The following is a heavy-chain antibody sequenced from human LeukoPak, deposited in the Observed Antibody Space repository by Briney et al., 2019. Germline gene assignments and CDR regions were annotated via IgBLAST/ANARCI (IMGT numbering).Heavy chain of an antibody. CDR1: GFTFSSYE. V-gene: IGHV3-48*03. D-gene: IGHD3-10*01. Sequence: PGGSLRLSCAASGFTFSSYEMSWVRQAPGKGLEWVSYISSSGSTIYYADSVKGRFTISRDNAKNSLYLQMNSLRAEDTAVYYCAREFEGEGSAFDIWGQGTMVTVSS. CDR3: AREFEGEGSAFDI. J-gene: IGHJ3*02. CDR2: ISSSGSTI.